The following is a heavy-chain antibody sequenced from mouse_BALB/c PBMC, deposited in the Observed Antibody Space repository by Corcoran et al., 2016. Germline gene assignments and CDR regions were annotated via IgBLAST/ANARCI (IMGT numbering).Heavy chain of an antibody. J-gene: IGHJ1*01. CDR2: IDPENGNT. D-gene: IGHD4-1*01. CDR1: GFNIKDTY. CDR3: ANWDWYFDV. Sequence: EVQLQQSGAELVKPGASVKLSCTASGFNIKDTYMHWVKQRPEQGLEWIGRIDPENGNTKYDPKFPGKATITAETSSNTAYLQLSSLTSEDTAVDYCANWDWYFDVWVAGTTVTVSS. V-gene: IGHV14-3*02.